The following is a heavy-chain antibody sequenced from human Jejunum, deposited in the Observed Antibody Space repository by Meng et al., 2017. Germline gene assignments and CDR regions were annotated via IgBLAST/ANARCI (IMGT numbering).Heavy chain of an antibody. CDR1: GGSISSGDYY. V-gene: IGHV4-30-4*01. CDR2: IHYRGST. Sequence: QVQLQESGPGLVKPSQTLSLTCTVSGGSISSGDYYWSWIRQPPGKGLEWIGYIHYRGSTYYKPSLKSRLTISVDTSKNQFSLKLTSATAADTAVYYCARVDSSASFDYWGQGTLVTVSS. CDR3: ARVDSSASFDY. D-gene: IGHD6-6*01. J-gene: IGHJ4*02.